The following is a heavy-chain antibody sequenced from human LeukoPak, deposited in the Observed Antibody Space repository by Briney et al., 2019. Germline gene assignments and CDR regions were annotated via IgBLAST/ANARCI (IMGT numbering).Heavy chain of an antibody. Sequence: GAPVKVSCKASGPTFTSYAISWVRHAPGHGLESMGGIIPIFGTANYAQKFQGRVTITADESTSTAYMELSSLRSEDTAVYYCAGVWSGYSLQYYFDYWGQGTLVTVSS. D-gene: IGHD3-3*01. CDR1: GPTFTSYA. V-gene: IGHV1-69*01. CDR3: AGVWSGYSLQYYFDY. J-gene: IGHJ4*02. CDR2: IIPIFGTA.